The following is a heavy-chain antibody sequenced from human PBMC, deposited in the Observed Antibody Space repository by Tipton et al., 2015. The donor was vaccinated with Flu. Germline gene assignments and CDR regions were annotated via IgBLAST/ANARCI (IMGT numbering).Heavy chain of an antibody. CDR2: TRNKANSYTT. V-gene: IGHV3-72*01. J-gene: IGHJ3*02. D-gene: IGHD6-13*01. CDR3: ARRGIAAAGFDAFDI. CDR1: GFTFSDHY. Sequence: PLRLSCAASGFTFSDHYMDWVRQAPGKGLEWVGRTRNKANSYTTEYAASVKGRFTISRDDSKNSLYLQMNSLKTEDTAVYYCARRGIAAAGFDAFDIWGQGTMVTVSS.